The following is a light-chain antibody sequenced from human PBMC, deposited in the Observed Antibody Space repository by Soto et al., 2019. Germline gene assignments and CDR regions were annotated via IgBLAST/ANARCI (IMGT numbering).Light chain of an antibody. CDR2: SNN. J-gene: IGLJ1*01. V-gene: IGLV1-44*01. CDR1: SSNIGSNT. CDR3: SAWDDSLNGYV. Sequence: QSVLTQPPSASGTPGQRVTISCSGSSSNIGSNTVNWYQQLPGTAPKLLIYSNNPRPSGVPDRSSAYKSGTSASLAISGLQSEEEADYYCSAWDDSLNGYVFGTGTKLTVL.